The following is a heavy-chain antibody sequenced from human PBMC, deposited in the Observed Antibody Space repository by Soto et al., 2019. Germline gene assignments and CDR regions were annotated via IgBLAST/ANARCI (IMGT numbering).Heavy chain of an antibody. CDR1: GGSVSSGSYY. D-gene: IGHD3-9*01. CDR2: IYYSGST. Sequence: SETLSLTCTVSGGSVSSGSYYWSWIRQPPGKGLEWIGYIYYSGSTNYNPSLKSRVTISVDTSKNQFSLKLSSVTAADTFVYYCARGHYDILTGYYLVVYWGQGTLVTVSS. V-gene: IGHV4-61*01. J-gene: IGHJ4*02. CDR3: ARGHYDILTGYYLVVY.